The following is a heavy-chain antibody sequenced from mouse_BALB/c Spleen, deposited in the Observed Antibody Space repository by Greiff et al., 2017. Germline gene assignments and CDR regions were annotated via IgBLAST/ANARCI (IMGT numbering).Heavy chain of an antibody. CDR1: GYTFTSYT. CDR2: INPSSGYT. CDR3: ARSSYDGYYVGY. Sequence: VKLVESGAELARPGASVKVSCKASGYTFTSYTMHWVKQRPGQGLEWIGYINPSSGYTNYNQKFKDKATLTADKSSSTAYMQLSSLTSEDSAVYYCARSSYDGYYVGYWGQGTTLTVSS. V-gene: IGHV1-4*01. J-gene: IGHJ2*01. D-gene: IGHD2-3*01.